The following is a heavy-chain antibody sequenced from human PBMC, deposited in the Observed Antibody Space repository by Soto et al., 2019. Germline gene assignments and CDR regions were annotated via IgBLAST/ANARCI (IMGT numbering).Heavy chain of an antibody. V-gene: IGHV3-33*01. J-gene: IGHJ4*02. CDR3: ESAQGSSWYGPGDY. CDR1: GFTFSSYG. CDR2: IWYDGSNK. D-gene: IGHD6-13*01. Sequence: GGSLRLSCAASGFTFSSYGMHWERQAPGKGLEWVAVIWYDGSNKYYADSVKGRFTISRDNSKNTLYLQMNSLRAEDTAVYYCESAQGSSWYGPGDYWRQGTLVTISS.